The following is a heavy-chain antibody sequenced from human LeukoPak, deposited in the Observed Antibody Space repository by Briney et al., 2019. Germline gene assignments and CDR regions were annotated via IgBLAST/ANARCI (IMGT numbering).Heavy chain of an antibody. CDR1: GDSIISYY. V-gene: IGHV4-59*01. J-gene: IGHJ4*02. Sequence: SETLSLTCSVSGDSIISYYWNWLRQSPGKGLEWIGNIHHFGRTEYNSSLRSRVTMFLDSSKNQFPLKLTSVTPTDTAVYYCARGLWTQPGSVPFNYWGQGILVTVSS. CDR2: IHHFGRT. CDR3: ARGLWTQPGSVPFNY. D-gene: IGHD3-10*01.